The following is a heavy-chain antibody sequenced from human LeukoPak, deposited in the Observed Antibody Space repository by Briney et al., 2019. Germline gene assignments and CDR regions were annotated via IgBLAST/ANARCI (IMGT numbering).Heavy chain of an antibody. CDR2: MYYSGST. D-gene: IGHD2-15*01. CDR1: GGSISSSSYY. J-gene: IGHJ4*02. CDR3: ARGDCSGGSCYLFDY. Sequence: PSETLSLTCTVSGGSISSSSYYWGWIRQPPGKGLEWIGSMYYSGSTYYNPSLKSRVTISVDTSKNQFSLKLSSVTAADTAVCYCARGDCSGGSCYLFDYWGQGALVTVSS. V-gene: IGHV4-39*01.